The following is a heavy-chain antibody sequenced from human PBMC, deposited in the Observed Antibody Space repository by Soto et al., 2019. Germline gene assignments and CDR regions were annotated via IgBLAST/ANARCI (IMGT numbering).Heavy chain of an antibody. Sequence: GGSLRLSCVASGFTFNIYWMHWVRQAPGKGLEWVSRIDNDGSATTYADSVKGRFTISRDNAKNSLYLQMNSLRAEDTAVYYCARGALNYYDSSGYPFDYWGQGTLVTVSS. V-gene: IGHV3-74*01. CDR2: IDNDGSAT. CDR3: ARGALNYYDSSGYPFDY. CDR1: GFTFNIYW. D-gene: IGHD3-22*01. J-gene: IGHJ4*02.